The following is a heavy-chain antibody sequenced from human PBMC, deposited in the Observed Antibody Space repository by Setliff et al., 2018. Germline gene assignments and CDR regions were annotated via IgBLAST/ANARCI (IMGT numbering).Heavy chain of an antibody. CDR3: ARTGTKRYFDY. D-gene: IGHD1-1*01. CDR2: IYHSGST. V-gene: IGHV4-38-2*01. CDR1: GYSISSGYY. J-gene: IGHJ4*02. Sequence: PSETLSLTCAVSGYSISSGYYWSWIRQPPGKGLEWIGSIYHSGSTYYNASLKSRLTISVDTSKSQFSLRLNSVTAADTAVYYCARTGTKRYFDYWGQGALVTVSS.